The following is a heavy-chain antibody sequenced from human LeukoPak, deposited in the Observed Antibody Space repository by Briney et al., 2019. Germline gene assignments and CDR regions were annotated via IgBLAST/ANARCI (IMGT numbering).Heavy chain of an antibody. CDR2: IWYDGSNK. CDR1: GFTFSSYG. D-gene: IGHD4-17*01. CDR3: ARDPFGDYGSWFDH. V-gene: IGHV3-33*01. Sequence: GGSLRLSCAASGFTFSSYGMHWVRQAPGKGLEWVAVIWYDGSNKYYADSVKGRFTISRDNSKNTLYLQMNSLRAEDTAVYYCARDPFGDYGSWFDHWGQGTLVTVSS. J-gene: IGHJ5*02.